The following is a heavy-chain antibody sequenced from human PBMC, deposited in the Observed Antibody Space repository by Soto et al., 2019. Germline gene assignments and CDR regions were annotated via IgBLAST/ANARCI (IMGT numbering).Heavy chain of an antibody. CDR2: ISYSGNT. Sequence: LSLTCTVSGGSISNFYWSWTRQPPGKGLEWIGYISYSGNTNYNPSLKSRVSISVDTSKNQLSLNLTSVTAADTAVYYCARAPMVLSRSYFDSWGQGTPVTVSS. CDR3: ARAPMVLSRSYFDS. D-gene: IGHD2-8*01. V-gene: IGHV4-59*01. J-gene: IGHJ4*02. CDR1: GGSISNFY.